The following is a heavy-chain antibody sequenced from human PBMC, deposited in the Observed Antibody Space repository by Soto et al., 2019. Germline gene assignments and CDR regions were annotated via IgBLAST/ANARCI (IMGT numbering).Heavy chain of an antibody. J-gene: IGHJ3*02. V-gene: IGHV3-43D*03. CDR2: ISWDGGST. Sequence: GGSLRLSCAASGFTFDDYAMHWVRQAPGKGLEWVSLISWDGGSTYYADSVKGRFTISRDNSKNSLYLQMNSLRAEDTALYYCAKDHVRFTVGGAAFDIWGQGTMVTVSS. CDR1: GFTFDDYA. D-gene: IGHD1-26*01. CDR3: AKDHVRFTVGGAAFDI.